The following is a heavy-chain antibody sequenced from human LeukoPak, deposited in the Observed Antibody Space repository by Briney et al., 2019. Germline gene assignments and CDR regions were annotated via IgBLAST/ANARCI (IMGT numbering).Heavy chain of an antibody. V-gene: IGHV3-21*01. J-gene: IGHJ4*02. D-gene: IGHD6-13*01. Sequence: PGGSLRLSCAASGFTFSSYGMHWVRQAPGKGLEWVSSISTGSNYIYYADSVKGRFTISRDNAKNSLYLQMNSLRAEDTAVYYCARGSSSLEYWGQGTLVTVSS. CDR1: GFTFSSYG. CDR3: ARGSSSLEY. CDR2: ISTGSNYI.